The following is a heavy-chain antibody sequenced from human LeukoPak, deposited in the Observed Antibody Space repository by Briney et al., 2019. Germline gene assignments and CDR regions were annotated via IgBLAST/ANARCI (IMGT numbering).Heavy chain of an antibody. CDR2: ISSDGSSE. CDR3: ARPEDCSSTSCYRAFDI. J-gene: IGHJ3*02. Sequence: GGSLRLSCAASGFTFSSSAMHWVRQAPGKGLEWVTKISSDGSSEDYADSVKGRFTVSRDNSKNTLYLQMSSLRIEDTAVYYCARPEDCSSTSCYRAFDIWGQGTMVTVSS. V-gene: IGHV3-30*04. D-gene: IGHD2-2*01. CDR1: GFTFSSSA.